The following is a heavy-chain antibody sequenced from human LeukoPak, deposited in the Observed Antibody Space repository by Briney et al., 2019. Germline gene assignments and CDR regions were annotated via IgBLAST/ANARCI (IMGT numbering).Heavy chain of an antibody. Sequence: KPSETLSLTCTVSGGSISSGDYYWSWIRQHPGKGLQWIGYIYYSGSTYYNPSLESRVTISVDTSKNQFSLKLSSVTAADTAVYYCARDPTAYYDSSGYYLNTIDYWGQGTLVTVSS. CDR2: IYYSGST. CDR3: ARDPTAYYDSSGYYLNTIDY. V-gene: IGHV4-31*03. D-gene: IGHD3-22*01. J-gene: IGHJ4*02. CDR1: GGSISSGDYY.